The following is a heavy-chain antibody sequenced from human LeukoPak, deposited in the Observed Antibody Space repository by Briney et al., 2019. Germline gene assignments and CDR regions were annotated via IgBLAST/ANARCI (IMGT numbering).Heavy chain of an antibody. J-gene: IGHJ4*02. V-gene: IGHV4-34*01. CDR2: INHSGST. CDR1: GGSFSGYY. D-gene: IGHD6-19*01. Sequence: SETLSLTCAVYGGSFSGYYWSWIRQPPGIGLEWIGEINHSGSTNYNPSLKSRVTISVDTSKNQFSLKLSSVTAADTAVYYCARGPAVAGTVDYWGQGTLFTVSS. CDR3: ARGPAVAGTVDY.